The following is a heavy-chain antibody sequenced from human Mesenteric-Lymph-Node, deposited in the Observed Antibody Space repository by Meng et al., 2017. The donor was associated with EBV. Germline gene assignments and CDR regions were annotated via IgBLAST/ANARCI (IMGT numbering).Heavy chain of an antibody. CDR2: IYYSGDT. CDR1: GGSISSGGYY. Sequence: VPPSEACTGLGKPSQTLSLTVAVSGGSISSGGYYWSWIRQPPGKGLEWIGYIYYSGDTYYNPSLKSRVTISVDTSKNQFSLKLSSVTAADTAVYYCVGGVAADGSVDYWGQGTLVTVSS. CDR3: VGGVAADGSVDY. V-gene: IGHV4-30-4*01. D-gene: IGHD6-13*01. J-gene: IGHJ4*02.